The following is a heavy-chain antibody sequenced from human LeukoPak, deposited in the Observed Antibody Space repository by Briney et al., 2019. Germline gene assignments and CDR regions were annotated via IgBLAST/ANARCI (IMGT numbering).Heavy chain of an antibody. V-gene: IGHV3-73*01. CDR1: GFTFSGSA. CDR3: TRYNVGFDY. CDR2: IRSKANNYAT. Sequence: GGSLRLSCAASGFTFSGSAMHWVRQASGKGLEWVGRIRSKANNYATVYAASVKGRFTISREDSKNTAYPQMNSLKTEDTAVYYCTRYNVGFDYWGQGTLVTVSS. D-gene: IGHD1-14*01. J-gene: IGHJ4*02.